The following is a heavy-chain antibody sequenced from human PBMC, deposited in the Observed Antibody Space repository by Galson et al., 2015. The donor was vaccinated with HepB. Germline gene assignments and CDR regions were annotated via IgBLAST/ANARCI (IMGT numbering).Heavy chain of an antibody. CDR2: IDWDDDK. Sequence: PALVKPTQTLTLTCTFSGFSLSTTGMCVSWIRQPPGKALEWLARIDWDDDKFYSTSLKTRLTISKDTSKNHVVLTMTNMDPVDTATYYCARIQNLVGATAWAFDIWGQGTMVTVSS. J-gene: IGHJ3*02. D-gene: IGHD1-26*01. V-gene: IGHV2-70*17. CDR1: GFSLSTTGMC. CDR3: ARIQNLVGATAWAFDI.